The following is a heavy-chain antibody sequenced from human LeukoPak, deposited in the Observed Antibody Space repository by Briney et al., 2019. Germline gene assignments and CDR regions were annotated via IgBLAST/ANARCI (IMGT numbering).Heavy chain of an antibody. Sequence: GGSLRLSCAASGFTFSSYSMNWVRQAPGKGLEWVSSISSSSSYIYYADSVKGRFTISRGNAKNSLYLQMNSLRAEDTAVYYCARDRGEAYGEDYYYYGMDVWGQGTTVTVSS. D-gene: IGHD4-17*01. CDR3: ARDRGEAYGEDYYYYGMDV. CDR2: ISSSSSYI. J-gene: IGHJ6*02. V-gene: IGHV3-21*01. CDR1: GFTFSSYS.